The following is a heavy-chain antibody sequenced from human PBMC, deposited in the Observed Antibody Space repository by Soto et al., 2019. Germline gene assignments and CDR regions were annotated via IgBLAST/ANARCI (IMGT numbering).Heavy chain of an antibody. V-gene: IGHV4-61*01. D-gene: IGHD1-1*01. CDR1: GGSVSSDTHY. CDR3: ATNWNDDLDYFDY. J-gene: IGHJ4*02. Sequence: PSETLSLTCTVSGGSVSSDTHYWSWIRQPPGKRLEWIGFIYSSGSTNYNPSLKSRVTISVDTSKNQFSLKLSSVTAADTAVYYCATNWNDDLDYFDYWGQGTLVTVSS. CDR2: IYSSGST.